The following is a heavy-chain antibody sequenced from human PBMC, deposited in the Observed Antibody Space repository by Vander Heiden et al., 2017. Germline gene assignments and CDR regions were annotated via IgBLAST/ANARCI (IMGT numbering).Heavy chain of an antibody. D-gene: IGHD2-15*01. CDR2: ISGSGGST. Sequence: EVQLLESGGGLVQHGGSLRLPCAASGFTFSSYAMSWVRQAPGKGLEWVSAISGSGGSTYYADSVKGRFTISRDNSKNTLYLQMNSLRAEDTAVYYCAKAVVVAATPQWFDPWGQGTLVTVSS. J-gene: IGHJ5*02. CDR3: AKAVVVAATPQWFDP. V-gene: IGHV3-23*01. CDR1: GFTFSSYA.